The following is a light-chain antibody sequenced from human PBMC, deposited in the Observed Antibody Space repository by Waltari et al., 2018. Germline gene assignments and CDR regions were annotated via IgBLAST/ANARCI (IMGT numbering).Light chain of an antibody. Sequence: QSVLTQPPSATGSPGQSVTISCTATTSTVGAYTYVSLYQQHPGKVPKLLIYEVTKRPSGVPDRFSGSKSGNTASLTVSGLQADDEADYYCSSYAHNNHFVFGTGTKVTVL. CDR3: SSYAHNNHFV. V-gene: IGLV2-8*01. J-gene: IGLJ1*01. CDR1: TSTVGAYTY. CDR2: EVT.